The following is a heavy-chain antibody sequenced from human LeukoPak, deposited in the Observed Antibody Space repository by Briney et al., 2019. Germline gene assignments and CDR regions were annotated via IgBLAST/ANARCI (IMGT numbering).Heavy chain of an antibody. Sequence: VASVKVSCKASGYTFTNYDINWVRQATGQGLEWLGWMSASSGNTGYAQKFQGRVSMTRATSITTAYLELSSLTFEDTAMYYCARTPPKGDIDYWGQGTLVTVSS. D-gene: IGHD2-21*02. V-gene: IGHV1-8*01. CDR3: ARTPPKGDIDY. J-gene: IGHJ4*02. CDR1: GYTFTNYD. CDR2: MSASSGNT.